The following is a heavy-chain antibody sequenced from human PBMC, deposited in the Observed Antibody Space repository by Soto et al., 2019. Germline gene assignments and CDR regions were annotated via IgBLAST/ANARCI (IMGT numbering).Heavy chain of an antibody. V-gene: IGHV4-59*01. J-gene: IGHJ4*02. Sequence: SETPSLTCTVSGGSISSNYWTWIRQPPGKGLEWIGYVYNSGSTNYNPSLKSRVTISEDTSKSQFSLKVNSMTAADTAVYYCARYRREAVAGYTLDNWGQGILVTVSS. CDR2: VYNSGST. D-gene: IGHD6-13*01. CDR1: GGSISSNY. CDR3: ARYRREAVAGYTLDN.